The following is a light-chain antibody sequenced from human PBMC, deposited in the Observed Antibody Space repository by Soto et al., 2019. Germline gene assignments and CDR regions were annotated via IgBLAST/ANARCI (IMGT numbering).Light chain of an antibody. CDR2: EVS. J-gene: IGLJ1*01. Sequence: QSALTQPPSVSGSPGQSVTISRTGTSSDVGVYNRVSWYQQPPGTAPKLMIYEVSHRPSGVPDRFSGSKSGNTASLTISGLQAEDEADYYCSSYTSSNTYVFGSGTKVTVL. CDR3: SSYTSSNTYV. CDR1: SSDVGVYNR. V-gene: IGLV2-18*02.